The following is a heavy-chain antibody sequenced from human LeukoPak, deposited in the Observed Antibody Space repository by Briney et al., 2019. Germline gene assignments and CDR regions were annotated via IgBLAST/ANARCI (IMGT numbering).Heavy chain of an antibody. CDR2: INPSGST. CDR1: GGSFSDYY. Sequence: SETLSLTCAVYGGSFSDYYWGWIRQPPGKGLEWIGEINPSGSTNYSPSLKSRVTISVDTSKNQFSLKLSSVAAADTAVYFCVRVGYSYVINDWSRTGLGAYPTKYYYHMDVWDKGATDTVSS. D-gene: IGHD5-18*01. V-gene: IGHV4-34*01. J-gene: IGHJ6*03. CDR3: VRVGYSYVINDWSRTGLGAYPTKYYYHMDV.